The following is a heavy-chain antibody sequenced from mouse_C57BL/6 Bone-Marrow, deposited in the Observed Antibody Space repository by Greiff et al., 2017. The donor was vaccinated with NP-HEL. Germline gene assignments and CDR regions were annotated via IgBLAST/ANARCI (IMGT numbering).Heavy chain of an antibody. CDR2: IRSKSSNYAT. V-gene: IGHV10-3*01. CDR1: GFTFNTYA. Sequence: EVQLQESGGGLVQPKGSLKLSCAASGFTFNTYAMHWVRQASGKGWEWVARIRSKSSNYATYYAESGKDRFTISSDDSQSMLYLKMKNLKTEDTARFFCVRDGGLRGDTAFAYWGQGTMVTVSA. CDR3: VRDGGLRGDTAFAY. D-gene: IGHD2-2*01. J-gene: IGHJ3*01.